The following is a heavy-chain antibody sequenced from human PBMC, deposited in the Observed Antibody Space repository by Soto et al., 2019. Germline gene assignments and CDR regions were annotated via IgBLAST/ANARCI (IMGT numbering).Heavy chain of an antibody. CDR1: GCSISSGGYS. CDR3: ARVGGYYSNWFDP. D-gene: IGHD3-22*01. Sequence: SETLSLTCTVSGCSISSGGYSWSWIRQPPGKCLEWIGYIYHSGSTYYNPSLKSRVTISVDRSKNQFSLKLSSVTAADTAVYYCARVGGYYSNWFDPWGQGTLVTVSS. CDR2: IYHSGST. J-gene: IGHJ5*02. V-gene: IGHV4-30-2*01.